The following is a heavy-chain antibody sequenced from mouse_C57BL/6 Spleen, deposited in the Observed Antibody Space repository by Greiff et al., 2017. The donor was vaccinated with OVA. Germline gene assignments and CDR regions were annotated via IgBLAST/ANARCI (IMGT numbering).Heavy chain of an antibody. CDR1: GYTFTDYY. Sequence: EVQLVESGPVLVKPGASVKMSCKASGYTFTDYYMNWVKQSHGKSLEWIGVINPYNGGTSYNQKFKGKATLTVDKSSSTAYMELNSLTSEDSAVYYCARRNYVYAMDYWGQGTSVTVSS. V-gene: IGHV1-19*01. CDR2: INPYNGGT. CDR3: ARRNYVYAMDY. J-gene: IGHJ4*01.